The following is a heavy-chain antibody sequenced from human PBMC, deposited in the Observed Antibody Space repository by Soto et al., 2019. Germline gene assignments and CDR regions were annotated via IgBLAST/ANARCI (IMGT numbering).Heavy chain of an antibody. CDR1: GFVVSRNY. V-gene: IGHV3-66*01. CDR3: ARDTGRASADL. CDR2: MYSDGKT. D-gene: IGHD6-13*01. J-gene: IGHJ5*02. Sequence: EVQLVESGGGLIQPGGSLRLSCATSGFVVSRNYMHWVRQAPGKGLEWVAVMYSDGKTYYAESVKGRFTISRDNAKNSLYLEMTNLRVEDTAVYYCARDTGRASADLWGQGTLVSVSS.